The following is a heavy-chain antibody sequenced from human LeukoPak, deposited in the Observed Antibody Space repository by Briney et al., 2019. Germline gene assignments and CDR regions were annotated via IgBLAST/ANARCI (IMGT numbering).Heavy chain of an antibody. Sequence: PGGSLRLSCAASGFTVSNYDMNYVMSWVRQAPGKGLEWVSSISASGYNTDYADSLEGRFTISRDNSKNTLYLQMNSLRAEDTAVYYCAKRSDPFRWFGEFNVKLPRPIRHYYFDSWGQGTLVTVSS. J-gene: IGHJ4*02. V-gene: IGHV3-23*01. D-gene: IGHD3-10*01. CDR1: GFTVSNYD. CDR2: ISASGYNT. CDR3: AKRSDPFRWFGEFNVKLPRPIRHYYFDS.